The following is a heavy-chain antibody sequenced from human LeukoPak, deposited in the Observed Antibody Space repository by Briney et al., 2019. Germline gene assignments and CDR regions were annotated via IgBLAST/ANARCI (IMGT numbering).Heavy chain of an antibody. CDR2: ISYDGSNK. D-gene: IGHD3-16*02. V-gene: IGHV3-30-3*01. CDR1: GFTFSSYA. CDR3: AKAATLQSYYFDY. Sequence: GGSLRLSCAASGFTFSSYAMHWVRQAPGKGLEWVAVISYDGSNKYYADSVKGRFTISRDNSKNTLYLQMNSLRAEDTAVYYCAKAATLQSYYFDYWGQGTLVTVSS. J-gene: IGHJ4*02.